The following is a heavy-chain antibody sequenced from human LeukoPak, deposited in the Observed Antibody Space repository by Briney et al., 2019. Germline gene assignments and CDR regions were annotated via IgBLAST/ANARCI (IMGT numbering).Heavy chain of an antibody. V-gene: IGHV3-7*01. Sequence: GGSLRLSCAGSGFTFSSYWMSWVRQAPGKGLEWVANIKQDVSEKYYVDSVKGRFTISRDNAKNSLYLQMNSLRAEDTAVYYCARGGHRACDYWGQGTLVTVSS. J-gene: IGHJ4*02. CDR3: ARGGHRACDY. CDR2: IKQDVSEK. CDR1: GFTFSSYW.